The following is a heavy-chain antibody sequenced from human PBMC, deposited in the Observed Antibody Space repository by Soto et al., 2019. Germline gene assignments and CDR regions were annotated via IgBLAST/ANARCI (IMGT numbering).Heavy chain of an antibody. Sequence: SETLSLTCTVSGASLRSNYYWGWIRQPPGKGLEWIGYIYYSGGTYYNPSLKSRVTMFVDTSKNQFSLMLSSVTAADTAVYFCARREYENERFDPWGQGTLVTVSS. J-gene: IGHJ5*02. CDR1: GASLRSNYY. D-gene: IGHD1-1*01. CDR3: ARREYENERFDP. V-gene: IGHV4-39*01. CDR2: IYYSGGT.